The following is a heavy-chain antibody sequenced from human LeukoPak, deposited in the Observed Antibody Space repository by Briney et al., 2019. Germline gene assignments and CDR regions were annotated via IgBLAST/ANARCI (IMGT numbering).Heavy chain of an antibody. Sequence: SQTLSLTCAISGDSVSSNSAAWNWIRQSPSRGLEWLGRTYYRSKWYNDYAVSVKSRITINPDTSKNQFSLQLNSVTPEDTAVYHCARESSVGFSTYYGMDVWGQGTTVTVSS. CDR3: ARESSVGFSTYYGMDV. D-gene: IGHD1-26*01. J-gene: IGHJ6*02. V-gene: IGHV6-1*01. CDR2: TYYRSKWYN. CDR1: GDSVSSNSAA.